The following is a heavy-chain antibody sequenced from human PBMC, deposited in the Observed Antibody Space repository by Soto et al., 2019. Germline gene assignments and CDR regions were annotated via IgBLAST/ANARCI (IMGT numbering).Heavy chain of an antibody. CDR3: ARGYYYDSSGYYSGYGMDV. CDR2: INPSGGST. V-gene: IGHV1-46*01. D-gene: IGHD3-22*01. CDR1: GYTFTSYY. Sequence: ASVEVSCEASGYTFTSYYMHWVRQAPGQGLEWMGIINPSGGSTSYAQKFQGRVTMTRDTSTSTVCMELSSLRSEDTAVYYCARGYYYDSSGYYSGYGMDVWGQGTTVTVSS. J-gene: IGHJ6*02.